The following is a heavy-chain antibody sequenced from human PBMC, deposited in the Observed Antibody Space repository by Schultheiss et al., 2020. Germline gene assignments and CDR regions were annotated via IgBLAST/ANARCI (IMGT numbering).Heavy chain of an antibody. CDR2: IDWDDDK. CDR3: ARQYSSGWPYYYYGMDV. CDR1: GFSLSTSGMC. Sequence: SGPMLVKPTQTLTLTCTFSGFSLSTSGMCVSWIRQPPGKALEWLALIDWDDDKYYSTSLKTRLTISKDTSKNQVVLTMTNMDPVDTATYYCARQYSSGWPYYYYGMDVWGQGTTVTVSS. J-gene: IGHJ6*02. D-gene: IGHD6-19*01. V-gene: IGHV2-70*01.